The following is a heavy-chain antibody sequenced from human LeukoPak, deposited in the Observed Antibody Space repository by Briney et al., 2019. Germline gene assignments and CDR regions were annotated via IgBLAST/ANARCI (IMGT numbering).Heavy chain of an antibody. V-gene: IGHV4-39*01. Sequence: SETLSLTCTVSGGSISSSSYYWGWIRQPPGKGLEWIGSIYYSGSTYYNPSLKSRVTISVDTSKNQFSLKLSSVTAADTAVYYCASLTVTIFDYWGQGPLVTVSS. CDR2: IYYSGST. CDR1: GGSISSSSYY. CDR3: ASLTVTIFDY. J-gene: IGHJ4*02. D-gene: IGHD4-11*01.